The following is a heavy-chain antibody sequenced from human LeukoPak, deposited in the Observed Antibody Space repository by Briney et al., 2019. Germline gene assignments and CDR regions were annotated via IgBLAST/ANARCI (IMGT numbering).Heavy chain of an antibody. Sequence: GGSLRLSCAASGFTFSTYAMHWVRQAPGKGLEWVALISSNANSKDYADSVKGRFTISRDNSRDTLSLQMNNLRPEDTAVYYCVRDDWNHADLFDYWGQGTLVTVSS. D-gene: IGHD2-21*01. V-gene: IGHV3-30-3*01. CDR1: GFTFSTYA. CDR3: VRDDWNHADLFDY. CDR2: ISSNANSK. J-gene: IGHJ4*02.